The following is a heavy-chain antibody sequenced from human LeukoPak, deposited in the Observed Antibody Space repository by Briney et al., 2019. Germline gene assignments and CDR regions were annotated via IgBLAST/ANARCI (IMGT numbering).Heavy chain of an antibody. CDR1: GFTFSSYD. Sequence: GGSLRLSCAASGFTFSSYDMHWVRQATGKGLEWVSAIGTAGDTYYPGSVKGRFTISRENAKNSLYLQMSSLRAGDTAVYYCARGVWAYSGSYYFDYWGQGTLVTVSS. V-gene: IGHV3-13*01. D-gene: IGHD1-26*01. J-gene: IGHJ4*02. CDR3: ARGVWAYSGSYYFDY. CDR2: IGTAGDT.